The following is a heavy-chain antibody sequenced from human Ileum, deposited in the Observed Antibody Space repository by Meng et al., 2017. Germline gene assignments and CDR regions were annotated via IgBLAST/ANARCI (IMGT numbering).Heavy chain of an antibody. J-gene: IGHJ5*02. V-gene: IGHV4-4*02. Sequence: QLQVQESGPGLVKPSGTLSLTCTAAGGSGRPFSSATWWSWVRQSPGKGLEWIGEIYHSGTTTDYNPSFKSRVTISVDQSKNQFSLRLSSVTAADTAVYYCATRYHDSSPFDPWGQGTLVTVSS. CDR2: IYHSGTT. CDR1: GGSGRPFSSATW. CDR3: ATRYHDSSPFDP. D-gene: IGHD3-22*01.